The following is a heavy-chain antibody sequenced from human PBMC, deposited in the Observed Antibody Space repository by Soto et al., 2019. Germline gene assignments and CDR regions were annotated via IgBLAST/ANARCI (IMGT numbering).Heavy chain of an antibody. Sequence: GGSLRLSCAASEFTFSSYTMNWVRQAPGKGLEWVSSITSSSSYIYYADSVKGRFTISRANAKNSLYLQMNSLRAEDTAVYYCARETIAVAGTASYGMDVWGQGTTVTVSS. D-gene: IGHD6-19*01. V-gene: IGHV3-21*01. J-gene: IGHJ6*02. CDR2: ITSSSSYI. CDR1: EFTFSSYT. CDR3: ARETIAVAGTASYGMDV.